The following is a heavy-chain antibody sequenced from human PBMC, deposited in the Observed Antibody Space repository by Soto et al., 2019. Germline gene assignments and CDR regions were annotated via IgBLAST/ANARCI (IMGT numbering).Heavy chain of an antibody. CDR2: ISGSGGST. V-gene: IGHV3-23*01. D-gene: IGHD3-3*01. Sequence: GGSLRLSCAASGFTFSSYAMSWVRQAPGKGLEWVSAISGSGGSTYYADSVKGRFTISRDNSKNTLYLQMNSLRAEDTAVYYCAKEPDFWSGSMEYNWFDPWGQGTLVTVSS. CDR3: AKEPDFWSGSMEYNWFDP. CDR1: GFTFSSYA. J-gene: IGHJ5*02.